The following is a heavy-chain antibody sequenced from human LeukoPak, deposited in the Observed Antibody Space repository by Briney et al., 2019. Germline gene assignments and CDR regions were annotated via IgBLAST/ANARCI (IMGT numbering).Heavy chain of an antibody. CDR2: IKQDGSEK. V-gene: IGHV3-7*03. D-gene: IGHD2-21*02. CDR1: GFTFSSYW. J-gene: IGHJ4*02. Sequence: GGSLRLSCAASGFTFSSYWMSWVRQAPGKGLEWVANIKQDGSEKYYVDSVKGRFTISRDNAKNSLYLQMNSLRAEDTAVYYCAKCGGDDLPDYWGQGTLVTVSS. CDR3: AKCGGDDLPDY.